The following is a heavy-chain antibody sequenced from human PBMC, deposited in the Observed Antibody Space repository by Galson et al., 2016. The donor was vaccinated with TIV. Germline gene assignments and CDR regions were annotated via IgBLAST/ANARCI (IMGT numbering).Heavy chain of an antibody. V-gene: IGHV3-9*01. CDR2: IGWNGGSI. J-gene: IGHJ6*03. D-gene: IGHD2-21*01. CDR3: SRGSGDAPYYFYMDV. CDR1: GFTFDDYA. Sequence: SLRLSCAASGFTFDDYAMHWVRRAPGKGLEWVSGIGWNGGSIGYADSVKGRFIISRDNAKNSLYLQMNSLRAEDTALYYCSRGSGDAPYYFYMDVWGEGTAVTVSS.